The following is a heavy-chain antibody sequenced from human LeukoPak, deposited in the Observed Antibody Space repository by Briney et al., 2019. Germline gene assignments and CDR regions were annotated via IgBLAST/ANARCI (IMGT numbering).Heavy chain of an antibody. V-gene: IGHV3-7*01. J-gene: IGHJ4*02. CDR2: IKRDGSEK. CDR3: ARESHGVADY. Sequence: GGSLRLSCAASEFAFSNYWMSWVRQAPGKGLEWVANIKRDGSEKYYVDSVKGRFTISRDNAKNSLYLQMNSLRAEDTAVYYCARESHGVADYWGQGTLVTVSS. CDR1: EFAFSNYW. D-gene: IGHD3-10*01.